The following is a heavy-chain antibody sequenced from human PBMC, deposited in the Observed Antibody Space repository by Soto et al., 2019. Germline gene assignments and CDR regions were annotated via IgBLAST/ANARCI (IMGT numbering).Heavy chain of an antibody. CDR3: ANSLSGIPGDS. CDR1: GFTFSSYW. Sequence: EVQLVESGGGLVQSGGSLRLSCAASGFTFSSYWMSWVRQGPGKGPEWVANIKQDGSEIYYVDSVKGRVTISRDNADSSLYLQMPGLRAKDTAVYHCANSLSGIPGDSWGQGTLVTVSS. D-gene: IGHD6-13*01. CDR2: IKQDGSEI. J-gene: IGHJ4*02. V-gene: IGHV3-7*05.